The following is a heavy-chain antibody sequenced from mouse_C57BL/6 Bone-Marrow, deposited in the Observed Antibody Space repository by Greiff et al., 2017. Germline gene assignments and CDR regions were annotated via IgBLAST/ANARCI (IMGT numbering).Heavy chain of an antibody. Sequence: EVKLVESGGGLVKPGGSLKLSCAASGFTFSSYTMSWVRQTPETRLQWVAAISGGGGNTYYPDSVKGRFTISRDNDKNILYRQMSSLRSEDTALYYCSRQVTTVLATKYFDVWGTGTTGTVSS. J-gene: IGHJ1*03. D-gene: IGHD1-1*01. CDR1: GFTFSSYT. CDR3: SRQVTTVLATKYFDV. CDR2: ISGGGGNT. V-gene: IGHV5-9*01.